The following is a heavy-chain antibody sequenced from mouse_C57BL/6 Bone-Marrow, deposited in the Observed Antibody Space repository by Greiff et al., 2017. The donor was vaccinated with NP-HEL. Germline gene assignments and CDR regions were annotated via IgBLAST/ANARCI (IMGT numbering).Heavy chain of an antibody. J-gene: IGHJ2*01. V-gene: IGHV1-82*01. D-gene: IGHD1-1*02. CDR3: ARSGYGYYFGC. CDR1: GYAFSSSW. Sequence: VQLQQSGPELVKPGASVKISCKASGYAFSSSWMNWVKQRPGKGLEWIGRIYPGDGDTNYNGKFKGKATLTADKSSSTAYMQLSSLTSEDSAVYFCARSGYGYYFGCWGQGTTLTVSS. CDR2: IYPGDGDT.